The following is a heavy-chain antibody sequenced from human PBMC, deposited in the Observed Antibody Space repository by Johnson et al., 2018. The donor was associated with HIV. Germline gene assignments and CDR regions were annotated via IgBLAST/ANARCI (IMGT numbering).Heavy chain of an antibody. V-gene: IGHV3-9*01. CDR3: AKDIAVAGDAFDI. D-gene: IGHD6-19*01. J-gene: IGHJ3*02. Sequence: VQLVESGGGLVKPGGSLRLSCAASGFTFNYYGMSWVRQVPGKGLELVSGISWNSGSIGYADSVKGRFTISRDNAKNSLYLQMNSLRAEDTTLYYCAKDIAVAGDAFDIWGQGTMVTVSS. CDR1: GFTFNYYG. CDR2: ISWNSGSI.